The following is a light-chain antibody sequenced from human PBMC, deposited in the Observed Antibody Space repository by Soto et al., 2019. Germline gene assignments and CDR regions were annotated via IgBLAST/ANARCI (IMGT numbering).Light chain of an antibody. CDR1: QSIDRW. CDR2: RAS. CDR3: QQYKTYTYT. J-gene: IGKJ2*01. V-gene: IGKV1-5*03. Sequence: DIQMTQSASSLSVSVGDRVTITCRASQSIDRWLAWYQQKPGKAPKLLIYRASSLESGVPSRFSGSGSGTEFTLTISSLQPDDFTTYYCQQYKTYTYTFAQGTKLEIK.